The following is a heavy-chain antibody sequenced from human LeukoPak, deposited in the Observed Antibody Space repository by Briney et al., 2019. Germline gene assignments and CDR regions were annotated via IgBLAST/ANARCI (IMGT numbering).Heavy chain of an antibody. V-gene: IGHV4-38-2*01. CDR1: GYSISSGYY. CDR2: IYHSGST. J-gene: IGHJ5*02. Sequence: PSETLSLTCAVSGYSISSGYYWGWVRQPPGKGLEWIGSIYHSGSTYYSPSLKSRVTISVDTSKNQFSLKLSSVTAADTAVYYCARTYYYDSSGRAKVRFDPWGQGTLVTVSS. D-gene: IGHD3-22*01. CDR3: ARTYYYDSSGRAKVRFDP.